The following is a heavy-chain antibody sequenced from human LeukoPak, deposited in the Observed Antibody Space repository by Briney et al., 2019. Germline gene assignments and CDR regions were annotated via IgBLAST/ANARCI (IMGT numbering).Heavy chain of an antibody. D-gene: IGHD5-18*01. Sequence: ASVKVSCKASGYTFTSYYMHWVRQAPGQGLEWMGIINPSGGSTSYAQEFQGRVTMTRDTSTSTVYMELSSLRSEDTAVYYCATAYNYGRDAFDIWGQGTMVTVSS. V-gene: IGHV1-46*01. CDR2: INPSGGST. CDR3: ATAYNYGRDAFDI. CDR1: GYTFTSYY. J-gene: IGHJ3*02.